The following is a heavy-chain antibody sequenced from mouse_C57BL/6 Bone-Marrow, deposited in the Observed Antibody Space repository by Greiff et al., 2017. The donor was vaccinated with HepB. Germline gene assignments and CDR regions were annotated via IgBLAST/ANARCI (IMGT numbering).Heavy chain of an antibody. Sequence: VKLQESGPGLVQPSQSLSITCTVSGFSLTSYGVHWVRQSPGKGLEWLGVIWSGGSTDYNAAFISRLSISKDNSKSQVFFKMNSLQADDTAIYYCARKGLLRFAWFAYWGQGTLVTVSA. V-gene: IGHV2-2*01. CDR1: GFSLTSYG. CDR3: ARKGLLRFAWFAY. J-gene: IGHJ3*01. CDR2: IWSGGST. D-gene: IGHD1-1*01.